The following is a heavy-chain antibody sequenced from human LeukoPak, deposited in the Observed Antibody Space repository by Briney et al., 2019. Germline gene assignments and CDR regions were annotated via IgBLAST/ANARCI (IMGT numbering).Heavy chain of an antibody. CDR1: GYTFTSHD. CDR2: MNPNSGNT. V-gene: IGHV1-8*01. D-gene: IGHD6-19*01. CDR3: ATEKSSSLYYYYGMDV. J-gene: IGHJ6*02. Sequence: ASVKVSCKASGYTFTSHDINWVRQATGQGLEWMGWMNPNSGNTGYAQKFQGRVTMTRNTSISTAYMELSSLRSEDTAVYYCATEKSSSLYYYYGMDVWGQGTTVTVSS.